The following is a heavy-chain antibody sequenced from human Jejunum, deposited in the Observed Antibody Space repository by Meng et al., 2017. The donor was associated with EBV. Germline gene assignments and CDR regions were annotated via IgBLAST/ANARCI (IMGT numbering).Heavy chain of an antibody. Sequence: QLQLQESGPGLVKPSETLSLTCPVSCGSISSSDYYWGWVRQPPGKGLEWIGSIYYSGSTYYNPSLKSRVTISVDTSKTQFSLKLSSVTAADTAVYYCARLNYYGSGSYYNHKGGYYFDCWGQGTLVTVSS. CDR3: ARLNYYGSGSYYNHKGGYYFDC. CDR1: CGSISSSDYY. V-gene: IGHV4-39*01. D-gene: IGHD3-10*01. J-gene: IGHJ4*02. CDR2: IYYSGST.